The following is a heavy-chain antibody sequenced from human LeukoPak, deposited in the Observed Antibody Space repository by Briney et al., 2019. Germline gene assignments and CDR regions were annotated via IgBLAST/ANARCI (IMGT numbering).Heavy chain of an antibody. CDR1: GGSISSGSYY. J-gene: IGHJ3*02. CDR2: IYTSGST. V-gene: IGHV4-61*02. CDR3: AGHTMIAVVNPVYHAFDI. Sequence: SETLSLTCTVSGGSISSGSYYWSWLRQPAGKGLEWIGRIYTSGSTNYNPSLKSRVTISVDTSKNQFSLKLSSVTAADTAVYYCAGHTMIAVVNPVYHAFDIWGQGTMVTVSS. D-gene: IGHD3-22*01.